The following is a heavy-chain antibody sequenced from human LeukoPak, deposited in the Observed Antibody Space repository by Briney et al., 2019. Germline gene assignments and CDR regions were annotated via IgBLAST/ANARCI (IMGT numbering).Heavy chain of an antibody. CDR1: GGSFSGYY. CDR3: ARVRGYCSGGSCSYGMDV. V-gene: IGHV4-34*01. D-gene: IGHD2-15*01. Sequence: PSETLSLTCAVYGGSFSGYYWNWIRQPPGKGLEWIGEINHSGSTNYNPSLKSRVTISVDTSKNQFSLKLSSVTAADTAVYYCARVRGYCSGGSCSYGMDVWGQGTTVTVSS. CDR2: INHSGST. J-gene: IGHJ6*02.